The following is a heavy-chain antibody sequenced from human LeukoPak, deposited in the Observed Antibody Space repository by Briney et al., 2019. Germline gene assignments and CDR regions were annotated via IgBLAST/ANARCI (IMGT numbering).Heavy chain of an antibody. J-gene: IGHJ5*02. CDR3: ARPRRGYSYGYSWFDP. Sequence: SGTLSLTCAVYGGSFSGYYWSWIRQPPGKGLEWIGEINHSGSTNYNPSLKSRVTISVDTSKNQFSLKLSSVTAADTAVYYCARPRRGYSYGYSWFDPWGQGTLVTVSS. D-gene: IGHD5-18*01. CDR1: GGSFSGYY. V-gene: IGHV4-34*01. CDR2: INHSGST.